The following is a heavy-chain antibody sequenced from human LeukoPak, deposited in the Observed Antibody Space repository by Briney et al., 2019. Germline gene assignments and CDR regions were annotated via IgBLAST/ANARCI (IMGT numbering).Heavy chain of an antibody. CDR2: IWYDGSKK. CDR3: AKMSGSHIDS. D-gene: IGHD1-26*01. J-gene: IGHJ4*02. Sequence: GGSLRLSCAASGFTFSSYSMNWVRQAPGKGLEWVAVIWYDGSKKYYADSVKGRFTISRDNFKNTLDLQMDSLRAEDTAVYYCAKMSGSHIDSWGQGTLVTVSS. CDR1: GFTFSSYS. V-gene: IGHV3-33*08.